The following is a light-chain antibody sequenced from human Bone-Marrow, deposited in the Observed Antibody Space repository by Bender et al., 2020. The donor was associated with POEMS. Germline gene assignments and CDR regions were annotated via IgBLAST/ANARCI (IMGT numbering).Light chain of an antibody. CDR1: SSNIGNNA. CDR3: QSYDSGLSGLV. J-gene: IGLJ2*01. Sequence: QSVLTQPPSVSASPRQRVTVSCSGSSSNIGNNAVTWYQQLPGKAPKLLIYHDDLLPSGVPDRFSGSKSGTSASLAITGLQAEDEADYYCQSYDSGLSGLVFGGGTKLTVL. CDR2: HDD. V-gene: IGLV1-36*01.